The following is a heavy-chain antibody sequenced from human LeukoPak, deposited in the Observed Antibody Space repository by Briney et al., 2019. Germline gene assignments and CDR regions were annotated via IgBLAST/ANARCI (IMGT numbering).Heavy chain of an antibody. Sequence: PGGSLRLSCAASGFTFSSYGMHWVRQAPAKGLEWVAVISYDGSNKYYADSVKGRFTISRDNSKNTLYLQMNSLRAEDTAVYYCAKGYDYSDSQYYFDYWGQGTLVTVSS. CDR1: GFTFSSYG. CDR3: AKGYDYSDSQYYFDY. V-gene: IGHV3-30*18. CDR2: ISYDGSNK. J-gene: IGHJ4*02. D-gene: IGHD4-11*01.